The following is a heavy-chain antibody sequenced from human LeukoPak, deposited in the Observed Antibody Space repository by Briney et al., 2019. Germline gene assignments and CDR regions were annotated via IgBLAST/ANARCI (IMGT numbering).Heavy chain of an antibody. CDR1: GFTFSSYE. CDR3: ARPQIAVGYFDY. D-gene: IGHD6-19*01. V-gene: IGHV3-48*03. J-gene: IGHJ4*02. Sequence: GGSLRLSCAASGFTFSSYEMNWVRQAPGKGLEWVSYISSSGSTIYYADSVKGRFTISRDNAKNSLYLQMNSLRAEDTAVYYCARPQIAVGYFDYWGQGTLVTVSS. CDR2: ISSSGSTI.